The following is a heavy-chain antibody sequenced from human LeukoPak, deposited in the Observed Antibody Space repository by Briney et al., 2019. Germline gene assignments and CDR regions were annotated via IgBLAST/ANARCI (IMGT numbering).Heavy chain of an antibody. CDR1: GGSFSGYY. J-gene: IGHJ5*02. Sequence: SETLSLTCAVYGGSFSGYYWNWIRQPPGKGLEWIGKINHSGSTNYNPSLKSRVTISVDTSKNQFSLKLNSVTAADTAVYYCARGLISSSWRNNWFDPWGQGTLVTVSS. CDR3: ARGLISSSWRNNWFDP. V-gene: IGHV4-34*01. D-gene: IGHD6-13*01. CDR2: INHSGST.